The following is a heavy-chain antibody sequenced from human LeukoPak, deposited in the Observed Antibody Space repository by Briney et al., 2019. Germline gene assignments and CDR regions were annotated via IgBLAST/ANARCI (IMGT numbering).Heavy chain of an antibody. Sequence: GASVKVSCKASGYTFTSYGISWVRQAPGQGLEWMGWISAYNGNTNYAQKLQGRVTMTTDTSTSTAYVELRSLRSDDTAVYYCASTKRGYRVDVWGQGTTVTVSS. J-gene: IGHJ6*02. V-gene: IGHV1-18*01. D-gene: IGHD3-22*01. CDR1: GYTFTSYG. CDR3: ASTKRGYRVDV. CDR2: ISAYNGNT.